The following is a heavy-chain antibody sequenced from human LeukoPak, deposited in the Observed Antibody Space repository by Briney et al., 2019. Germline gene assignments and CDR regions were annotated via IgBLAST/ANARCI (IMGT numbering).Heavy chain of an antibody. CDR1: GFTFSTYV. D-gene: IGHD3-10*01. CDR2: ILGSGGGT. J-gene: IGHJ6*02. CDR3: ATTPGAYYYYHMDV. V-gene: IGHV3-23*01. Sequence: PGGSLRLSCAASGFTFSTYVMTWVRQAPGKGLEWVSAILGSGGGTYYTDSVKGRFTISRDNSKNTLYLQMNSLRAEDTAVYYCATTPGAYYYYHMDVWSQGTTVTVSS.